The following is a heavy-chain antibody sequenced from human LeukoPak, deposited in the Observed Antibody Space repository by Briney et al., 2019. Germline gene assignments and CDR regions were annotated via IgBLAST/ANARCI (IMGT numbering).Heavy chain of an antibody. J-gene: IGHJ5*02. Sequence: GGSLRLSCAASGFTFSSYWMHWVRQAPGKGLVWVSRIKTDGSSTSYADSVKGRFTISRDNAKNTLYLQMNSLRAEDTAVYYCARGGDGYYLWSQGTLVTVSS. D-gene: IGHD3-22*01. CDR3: ARGGDGYYL. CDR1: GFTFSSYW. CDR2: IKTDGSST. V-gene: IGHV3-74*01.